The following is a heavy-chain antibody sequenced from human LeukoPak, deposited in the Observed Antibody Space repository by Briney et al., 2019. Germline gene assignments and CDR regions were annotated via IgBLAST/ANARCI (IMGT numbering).Heavy chain of an antibody. D-gene: IGHD1-1*01. J-gene: IGHJ3*02. V-gene: IGHV4-30-2*01. CDR3: ARVNRNWNDFTI. Sequence: SQTLSLTCTVSGGSISSGGYYWSWIRQPPGKGLEWIGYIYHSGSTYYNPSLKSRVTISVDRSKNQFSLKLSSVTAADTAVYYCARVNRNWNDFTIWGQGTMVTVSS. CDR1: GGSISSGGYY. CDR2: IYHSGST.